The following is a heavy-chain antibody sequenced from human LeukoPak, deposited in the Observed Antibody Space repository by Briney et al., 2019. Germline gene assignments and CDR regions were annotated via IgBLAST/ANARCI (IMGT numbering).Heavy chain of an antibody. V-gene: IGHV1-46*01. CDR1: GYTFTSYY. Sequence: GASVKVSCKASGYTFTSYYMHWVRQAPGQGLEWMGIINPRGGSTSYAQKFQGRVTMTRDTSTSTVYMELSSLRSEDTAVYYCARGSLWFGELIPSYYYYYGMDVWAKGPRSPSP. D-gene: IGHD3-10*01. CDR3: ARGSLWFGELIPSYYYYYGMDV. J-gene: IGHJ6*02. CDR2: INPRGGST.